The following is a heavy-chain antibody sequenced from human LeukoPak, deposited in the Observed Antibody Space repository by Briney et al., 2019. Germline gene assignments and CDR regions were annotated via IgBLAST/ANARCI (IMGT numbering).Heavy chain of an antibody. D-gene: IGHD1-1*01. CDR2: INTNTGNP. CDR3: AVEPPRQGDGFDP. Sequence: AAVKVSCMASRYTFTSYAMNWVRQAPGQGLERMGWINTNTGNPTYAQGFTGRFVFSLDTSVSTAYLQISSLKAEDTAVYYCAVEPPRQGDGFDPWGQGILVTVSS. J-gene: IGHJ5*02. CDR1: RYTFTSYA. V-gene: IGHV7-4-1*02.